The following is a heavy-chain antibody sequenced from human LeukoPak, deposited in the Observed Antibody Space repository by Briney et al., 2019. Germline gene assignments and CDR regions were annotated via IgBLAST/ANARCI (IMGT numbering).Heavy chain of an antibody. V-gene: IGHV4-34*01. CDR3: ARGTPYNWNYYYYYYMDV. CDR2: INHSGST. D-gene: IGHD1-20*01. J-gene: IGHJ6*03. Sequence: GSLRLSCAASGLTVSSNCMSWVRQPPGKGLEWIGEINHSGSTNYNPSLKSRVTISVDTSKNQFSLKLSSVTAADTAVYYCARGTPYNWNYYYYYYMDVWGKGTTVTVSS. CDR1: GLTVSSNC.